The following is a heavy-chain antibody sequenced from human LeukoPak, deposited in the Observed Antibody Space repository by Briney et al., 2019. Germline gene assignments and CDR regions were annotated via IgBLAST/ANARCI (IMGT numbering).Heavy chain of an antibody. V-gene: IGHV3-33*06. D-gene: IGHD6-19*01. Sequence: PGGSLRLSCAASGLTFSHYGIHWVRQAPGKGLERVAGIWYDGSNKHYVDSVEGRFTISRDNSKNTLYLQMNSLRAEDTAVYYCAKGIYSSGWSYFDYWGHGTLVTVSS. CDR1: GLTFSHYG. J-gene: IGHJ4*01. CDR2: IWYDGSNK. CDR3: AKGIYSSGWSYFDY.